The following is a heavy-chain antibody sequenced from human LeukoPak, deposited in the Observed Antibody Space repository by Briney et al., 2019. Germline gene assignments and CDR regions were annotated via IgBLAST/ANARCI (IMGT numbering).Heavy chain of an antibody. D-gene: IGHD3-22*01. V-gene: IGHV3-21*01. CDR1: GFPFSSYR. J-gene: IGHJ4*02. CDR2: ISSSSSYI. CDR3: ARDSSGYDSAGFDY. Sequence: GSLSLSCAASGFPFSSYRMKLVRQAPGEGLEWVSSISSSSSYIYYADSVKGRFTISRDNAKNSLYLQMNSLRAEDTAVYYCARDSSGYDSAGFDYWGQGTLVTVSS.